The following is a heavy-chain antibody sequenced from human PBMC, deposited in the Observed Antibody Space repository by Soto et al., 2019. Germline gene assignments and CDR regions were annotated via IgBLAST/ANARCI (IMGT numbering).Heavy chain of an antibody. Sequence: QAGGSLRLSCAASGFTFSSYWMSWVRQAPGKELEWVANIKQNGSEKYYVDSVKGRFTISRDNAKNALYLQMNSLRAEDTAVYYWARHGRSRSSSWFDYWGQGTLVTVSS. V-gene: IGHV3-7*01. J-gene: IGHJ4*02. D-gene: IGHD6-13*01. CDR3: ARHGRSRSSSWFDY. CDR1: GFTFSSYW. CDR2: IKQNGSEK.